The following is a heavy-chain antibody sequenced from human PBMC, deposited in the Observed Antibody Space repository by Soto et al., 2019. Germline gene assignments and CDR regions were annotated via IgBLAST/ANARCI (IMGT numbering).Heavy chain of an antibody. CDR3: ARATGALRSRNCDY. D-gene: IGHD7-27*01. CDR2: IYHTGST. J-gene: IGHJ4*02. CDR1: EGSSRAVGHC. Sequence: SATLSLTCSVSEGSSRAVGHCWTWIRQAPGKGLEWIGSIYHTGSTYYSKSLRSRLTMSIDTSQNQFSLRLNSVTAADTAVYYCARATGALRSRNCDYWGQGRLVTASS. V-gene: IGHV4-31*03.